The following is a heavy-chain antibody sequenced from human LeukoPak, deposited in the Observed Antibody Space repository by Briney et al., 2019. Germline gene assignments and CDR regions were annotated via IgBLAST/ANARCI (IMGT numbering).Heavy chain of an antibody. J-gene: IGHJ3*02. CDR2: INSDGSST. Sequence: PGGSLRLSCAASGFTFSSYWMHWVRQAPGKGLVWVARINSDGSSTSYADSVKGRFTISRDNAKNTLYLQMNSLRAEDTAVYYCAREGLVDTAMVSAFDIWGQGTMVTVSS. D-gene: IGHD5-18*01. CDR1: GFTFSSYW. V-gene: IGHV3-74*01. CDR3: AREGLVDTAMVSAFDI.